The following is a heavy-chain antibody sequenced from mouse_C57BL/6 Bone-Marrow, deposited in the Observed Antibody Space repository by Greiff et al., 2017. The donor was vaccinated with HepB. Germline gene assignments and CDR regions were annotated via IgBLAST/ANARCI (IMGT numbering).Heavy chain of an antibody. J-gene: IGHJ4*01. CDR2: ISGGGGNT. Sequence: EVHLVESGGGLVKPGASLKLSCAASGFTFSSYTMSWVRQTPEERLEWVATISGGGGNTYYPDSVKGRFTLSRDNATNTRYLQLSSLRSEDTAVYYCASADGPSAMDYWGKGTSVTVAS. CDR3: ASADGPSAMDY. D-gene: IGHD2-3*01. V-gene: IGHV5-9*04. CDR1: GFTFSSYT.